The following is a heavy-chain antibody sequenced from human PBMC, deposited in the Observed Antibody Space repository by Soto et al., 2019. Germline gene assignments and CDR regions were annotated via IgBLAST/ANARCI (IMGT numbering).Heavy chain of an antibody. CDR3: ARQAADSSSWYNYYHYYGMDV. V-gene: IGHV4-39*01. D-gene: IGHD6-13*01. Sequence: SETLSLTCTVSGGSISSSSYYWGWIRQPPGKGLEWIGSIYYSGSTYYNPSLKSRVTISVDTSKNQFSLKLSSVTAADTAVYYCARQAADSSSWYNYYHYYGMDVWGQGTTVTVSS. J-gene: IGHJ6*02. CDR1: GGSISSSSYY. CDR2: IYYSGST.